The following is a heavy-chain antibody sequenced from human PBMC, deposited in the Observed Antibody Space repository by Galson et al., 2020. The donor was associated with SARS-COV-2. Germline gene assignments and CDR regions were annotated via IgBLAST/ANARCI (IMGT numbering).Heavy chain of an antibody. CDR3: ARHSSLDM. J-gene: IGHJ3*02. CDR1: EFNFNSYW. D-gene: IGHD1-26*01. Sequence: GGSLRLSCVASEFNFNSYWMHWVRQVPGKGLVWVAHINSEGNSTNYADSVRGRFTVSRDNAKNTLFLQMNSLRVDDTAVYFCARHSSLDMWGQGTMVTVSS. CDR2: INSEGNST. V-gene: IGHV3-74*01.